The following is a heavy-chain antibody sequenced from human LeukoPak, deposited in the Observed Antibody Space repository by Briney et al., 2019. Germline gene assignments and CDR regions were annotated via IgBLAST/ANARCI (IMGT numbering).Heavy chain of an antibody. Sequence: ASVKVSCKASGYIFTSYAMNWVRQAPGQGLEWMGWINTSTGNPTYAPGFTGRFVFSLDTSDSTAYLQISSLKAEDTAVYYCARDGTNYDYLNWFDPWGQGTLVTVSS. D-gene: IGHD3-3*01. J-gene: IGHJ5*02. V-gene: IGHV7-4-1*02. CDR1: GYIFTSYA. CDR2: INTSTGNP. CDR3: ARDGTNYDYLNWFDP.